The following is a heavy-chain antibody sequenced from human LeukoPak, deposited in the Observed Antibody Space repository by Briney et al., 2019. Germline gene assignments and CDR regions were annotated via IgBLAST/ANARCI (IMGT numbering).Heavy chain of an antibody. CDR2: INSGGINT. D-gene: IGHD3-22*01. V-gene: IGHV3-74*01. CDR1: GFTFSNYW. J-gene: IGHJ5*02. Sequence: GGSLRLSCAASGFTFSNYWMHWVRQAPGKGLVWVSRINSGGINTSYADSVKGRFTISRDNAKNTLNLQMNSLRAEDTAVYYCARDLGQYYDTSDNWFDPWGQGTLVTVSS. CDR3: ARDLGQYYDTSDNWFDP.